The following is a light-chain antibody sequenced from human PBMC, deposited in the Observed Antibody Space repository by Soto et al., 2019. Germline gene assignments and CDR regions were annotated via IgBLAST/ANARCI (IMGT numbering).Light chain of an antibody. Sequence: EIVLTQSPGTLSLSPGGRATLSCRASQSVSSNYLAWYQEKPGQAPRLLIYGASSRATGIPDRFSGSGAGTDFTLTISSIQPDEVVVFYCWHYGRSLRRAFGGGTKVDIK. J-gene: IGKJ4*01. CDR2: GAS. CDR3: WHYGRSLRRA. CDR1: QSVSSNY. V-gene: IGKV3-20*01.